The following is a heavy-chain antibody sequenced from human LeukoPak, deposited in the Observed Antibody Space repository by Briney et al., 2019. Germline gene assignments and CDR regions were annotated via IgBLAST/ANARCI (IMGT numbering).Heavy chain of an antibody. J-gene: IGHJ4*02. CDR3: ARHILIIPAVLPYDY. Sequence: SETLSLTCTVSGGSIRSSSYYWGWIRQPPGKGLEWIGSIYYSGSTYFNPSLKSRVTMSVDTSKNQFSLRLSSVTAADTAVYYCARHILIIPAVLPYDYWGQGTLVTVSS. V-gene: IGHV4-39*01. CDR2: IYYSGST. D-gene: IGHD2/OR15-2a*01. CDR1: GGSIRSSSYY.